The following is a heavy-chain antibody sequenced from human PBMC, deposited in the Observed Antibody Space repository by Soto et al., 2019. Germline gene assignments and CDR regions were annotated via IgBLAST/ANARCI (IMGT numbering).Heavy chain of an antibody. CDR1: GDSISSGGHY. CDR3: ARKLRSGWYVDY. D-gene: IGHD6-19*01. V-gene: IGHV4-61*08. Sequence: SETLSLTCSVSGDSISSGGHYWSWIRQPPGKGLEWIGEINHSGGTNYNTNYNPSLESRVTISVDTSKNQFSLKLSSVTAADTALYYCARKLRSGWYVDYWGQGTPVTVSS. J-gene: IGHJ4*02. CDR2: INHSGGTNYNT.